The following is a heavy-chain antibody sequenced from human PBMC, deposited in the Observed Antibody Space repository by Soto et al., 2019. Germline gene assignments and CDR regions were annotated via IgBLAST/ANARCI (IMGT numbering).Heavy chain of an antibody. CDR2: TSSSGSTI. Sequence: PGGSLRLSCAASGFIFSSYSMNWVRQAPGKGLEWVSYTSSSGSTIYYADSVKGRFTISRDNAKNSLYLQMYSLTDEDTAVYYCAREGYYDSKKYFDPWGQGTLVTVSS. CDR3: AREGYYDSKKYFDP. D-gene: IGHD3-22*01. V-gene: IGHV3-48*02. CDR1: GFIFSSYS. J-gene: IGHJ5*02.